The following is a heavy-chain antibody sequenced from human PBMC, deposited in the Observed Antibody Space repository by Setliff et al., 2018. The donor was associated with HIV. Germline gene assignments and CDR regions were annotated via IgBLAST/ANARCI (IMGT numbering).Heavy chain of an antibody. J-gene: IGHJ3*02. V-gene: IGHV4-59*08. CDR2: IYYSGNT. CDR1: GGSISSYY. CDR3: ASSRGRYYGSVRAFDI. D-gene: IGHD3-10*01. Sequence: PSETLSLTCTVSGGSISSYYWSWVRQPPGKGLEWIGYIYYSGNTHYNPSLKSRVTMSVDTSKNQFSLKLSSVTAADTAVYYCASSRGRYYGSVRAFDIWGQGTMGTVSS.